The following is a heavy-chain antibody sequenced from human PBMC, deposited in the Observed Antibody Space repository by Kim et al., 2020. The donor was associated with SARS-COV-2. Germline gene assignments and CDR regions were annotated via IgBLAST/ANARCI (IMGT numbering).Heavy chain of an antibody. D-gene: IGHD4-17*01. Sequence: GGSLRLSCAASGFTFSSYDMHWVRQATGKGLEWVSAIGTAGDPYYPGSVKGRFTISRENAKNSLYLQMNSLRAGDTAVYYCARASDYGDYGASAFDIWGQGTMVTVSS. V-gene: IGHV3-13*05. J-gene: IGHJ3*02. CDR2: IGTAGDP. CDR1: GFTFSSYD. CDR3: ARASDYGDYGASAFDI.